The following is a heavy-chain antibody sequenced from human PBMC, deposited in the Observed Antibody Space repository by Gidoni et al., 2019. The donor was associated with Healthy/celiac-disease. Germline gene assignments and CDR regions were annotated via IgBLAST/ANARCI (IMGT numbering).Heavy chain of an antibody. J-gene: IGHJ4*02. D-gene: IGHD4-17*01. CDR3: ASGSKSFTTVTTVDY. CDR1: GGTFSSYA. Sequence: VQLVESGDEVKKPGSSVKVSCKASGGTFSSYAISWVRQAPGQGLEWMGGIIPIFGTANYAQKFQGRVTITADESTSTAYMELSSLRSEDTAVYYCASGSKSFTTVTTVDYWGQGTLVTVSS. V-gene: IGHV1-69*01. CDR2: IIPIFGTA.